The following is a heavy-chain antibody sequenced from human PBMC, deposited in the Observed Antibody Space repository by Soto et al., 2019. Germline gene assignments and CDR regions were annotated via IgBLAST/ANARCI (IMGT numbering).Heavy chain of an antibody. V-gene: IGHV4-59*01. J-gene: IGHJ4*02. D-gene: IGHD3-22*01. CDR3: AGASYYYARSGYPRYYFDY. Sequence: QVQLQESGPGLVKPSETLSLTCTVSGGSISSYYWSWIRQPPGKGLEWIGYIYYSGSTNYNPSLKSRVTISVDTSKNQFSLKLSSVTAADTAVYYCAGASYYYARSGYPRYYFDYWGQGTLVTVSS. CDR1: GGSISSYY. CDR2: IYYSGST.